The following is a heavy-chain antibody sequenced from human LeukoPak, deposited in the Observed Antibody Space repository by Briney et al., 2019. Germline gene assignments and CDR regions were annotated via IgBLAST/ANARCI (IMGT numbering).Heavy chain of an antibody. J-gene: IGHJ5*02. CDR1: GFAFSSYA. CDR3: ATDFYDST. V-gene: IGHV3-15*01. Sequence: GGSLRLSCAASGFAFSSYAISWVRQAPGKGLEWVGRIRSNSDGGTIDYAVPVKGRFTLSRDDSKTTLYLQMNSLQTEDTAVYYCATDFYDSTWGQGTLVTVSS. CDR2: IRSNSDGGTI. D-gene: IGHD3-22*01.